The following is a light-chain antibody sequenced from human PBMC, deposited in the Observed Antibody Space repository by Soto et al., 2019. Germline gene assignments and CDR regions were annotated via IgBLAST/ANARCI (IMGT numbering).Light chain of an antibody. CDR1: SSDVGGYNS. CDR3: SSHAGIINVV. J-gene: IGLJ3*02. Sequence: QSVLTQPPSASGSPGQSVTISCTGTSSDVGGYNSVSWYQQHPGKAPKLIIYEVTKRPSGVPDRFSGSKSGNTASLTVSGLLAEDEADYYCSSHAGIINVVFGGGTKVTVL. CDR2: EVT. V-gene: IGLV2-8*01.